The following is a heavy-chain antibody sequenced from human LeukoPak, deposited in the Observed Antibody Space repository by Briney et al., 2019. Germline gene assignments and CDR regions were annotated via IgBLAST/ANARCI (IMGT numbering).Heavy chain of an antibody. CDR1: GFTFDDYA. V-gene: IGHV3-9*01. D-gene: IGHD3-10*02. Sequence: GGSLRLSCVASGFTFDDYAMHWVRHAPGKGLEWVSGISWNSGSRGYADSVKGRFTISRDNAKNSLYLQMNSLRAEDTAVYYCAELGITMIGGVWGKGTTVTISS. CDR2: ISWNSGSR. J-gene: IGHJ6*04. CDR3: AELGITMIGGV.